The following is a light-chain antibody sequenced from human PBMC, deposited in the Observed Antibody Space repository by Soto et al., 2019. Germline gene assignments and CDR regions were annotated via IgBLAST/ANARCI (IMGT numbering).Light chain of an antibody. CDR1: TSDVGYYNY. J-gene: IGLJ1*01. CDR3: CSYTTGSTLDV. CDR2: EVS. Sequence: QSALTQPASVAGSPGQSITISCTGTTSDVGYYNYLSWYQQHPGKVPKLMIYEVSNRPSGISNRFSGSKSGNTASLTISGLQAEDEADYYCCSYTTGSTLDVFGTGTKVTVL. V-gene: IGLV2-14*01.